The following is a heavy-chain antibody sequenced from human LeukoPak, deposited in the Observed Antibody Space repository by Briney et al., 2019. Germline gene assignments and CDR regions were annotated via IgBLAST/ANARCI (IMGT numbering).Heavy chain of an antibody. V-gene: IGHV1-69*01. CDR2: IIPIFGTA. J-gene: IGHJ4*02. CDR1: GGTFSSYA. CDR3: ATRPLYQSFDY. Sequence: RASVKVSCKASGGTFSSYAISWVRQAPGQGLEWMGGIIPIFGTANYAQKFQGRVTITADESTSTAYMELSSLRSEDTAVYYCATRPLYQSFDYWGQGTLVTVSS. D-gene: IGHD2-2*01.